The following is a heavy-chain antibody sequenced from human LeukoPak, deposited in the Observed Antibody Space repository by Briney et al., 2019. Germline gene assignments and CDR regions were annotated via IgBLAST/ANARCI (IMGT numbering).Heavy chain of an antibody. J-gene: IGHJ6*02. CDR1: GFTFSSYA. D-gene: IGHD3/OR15-3a*01. CDR3: AHLVWEYVGGLDV. CDR2: ISGSGGST. V-gene: IGHV3-23*01. Sequence: PGGSLRLSCAASGFTFSSYAMSWVRQAPGKGLEWVSAISGSGGSTYYADSVRRRFTISRDNSKNTLYLQMHSLRVDDTAVYYCAHLVWEYVGGLDVWGQGTTVTVSS.